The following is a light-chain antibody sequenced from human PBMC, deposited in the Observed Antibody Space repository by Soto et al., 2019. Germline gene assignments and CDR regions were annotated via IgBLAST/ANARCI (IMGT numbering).Light chain of an antibody. CDR1: SSDVGGYNY. Sequence: QSALTQPPSASGSPGQSVTISCTGTSSDVGGYNYVSWYQQHPGKAPKLMIYEVSKRPSGVPDRFSGSKSGNTASLTVSGLQAEDEADYYCSSYAGRNNSGVFGGGTKLTVL. CDR3: SSYAGRNNSGV. V-gene: IGLV2-8*01. CDR2: EVS. J-gene: IGLJ2*01.